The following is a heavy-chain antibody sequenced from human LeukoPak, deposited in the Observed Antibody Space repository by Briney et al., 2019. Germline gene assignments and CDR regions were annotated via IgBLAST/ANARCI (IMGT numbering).Heavy chain of an antibody. CDR2: IYSSGST. Sequence: SETLSLTCAVSGASISSSNYYWGWVRQSPGKGLEWIGNIYSSGSTYYSPSLKSRVTISVDTSKNQFSLKLSSVTAADTAVYYCARLLRVGYCSTTTCNWFDPWGQGTLVTVSS. J-gene: IGHJ5*02. CDR1: GASISSSNYY. CDR3: ARLLRVGYCSTTTCNWFDP. V-gene: IGHV4-39*07. D-gene: IGHD2-2*03.